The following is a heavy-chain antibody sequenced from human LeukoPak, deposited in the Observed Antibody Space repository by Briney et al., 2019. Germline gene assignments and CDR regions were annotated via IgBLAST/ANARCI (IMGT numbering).Heavy chain of an antibody. J-gene: IGHJ6*03. CDR1: GGTFSSYA. Sequence: SVKVSCKASGGTFSSYAISWVRQAPGQGLEWMGRIIPIFGTANYAQKFQGRVTITTDESTSTAYMELSSLRSEDTAVYYCARVYYDFWSGAHYYYVDVWGKGTTVTVSS. CDR2: IIPIFGTA. CDR3: ARVYYDFWSGAHYYYVDV. V-gene: IGHV1-69*05. D-gene: IGHD3-3*01.